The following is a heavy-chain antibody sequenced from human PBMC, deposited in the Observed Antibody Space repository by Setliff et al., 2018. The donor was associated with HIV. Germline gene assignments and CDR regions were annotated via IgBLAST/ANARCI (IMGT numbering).Heavy chain of an antibody. J-gene: IGHJ4*02. CDR3: AGSWSGYPLAFGY. V-gene: IGHV4-61*02. D-gene: IGHD3-3*01. CDR2: IYTSGST. Sequence: TLSLTCTVSGGSISSGSYYWSWIRQPAGKGLEWIGRIYTSGSTNYNPSLKSRVTISVDTSKNQFSLKLSSVTAADTAVYYCAGSWSGYPLAFGYWGQGTLVT. CDR1: GGSISSGSYY.